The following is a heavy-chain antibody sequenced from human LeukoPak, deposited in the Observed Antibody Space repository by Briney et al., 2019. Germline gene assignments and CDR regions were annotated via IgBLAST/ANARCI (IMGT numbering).Heavy chain of an antibody. D-gene: IGHD2-15*01. Sequence: QSGGSLRLSCAASGFTFSSYEMNWVRQAPGKGLEWVSYISSSGSTIYYADSVKGRFTISRDNAKNSLYLQMNSLRAEDTAVYYCARDGLSPRRGYCSGGSCYYYYYYMDVWGKGTTVTISS. J-gene: IGHJ6*03. CDR2: ISSSGSTI. CDR1: GFTFSSYE. V-gene: IGHV3-48*03. CDR3: ARDGLSPRRGYCSGGSCYYYYYYMDV.